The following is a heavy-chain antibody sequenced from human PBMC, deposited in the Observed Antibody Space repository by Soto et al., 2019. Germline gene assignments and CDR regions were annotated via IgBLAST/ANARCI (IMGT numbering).Heavy chain of an antibody. CDR1: GFTLSGYA. D-gene: IGHD6-6*01. V-gene: IGHV3-64*01. CDR2: ISSNGVGT. J-gene: IGHJ6*03. Sequence: EVQLAESVGGLAQPGGSLRLSCATSGFTLSGYAMVWVRQAPWKGLEYVSGISSNGVGTYYANSVQGRFTIYRDNSKQTVYLQMGSLRPEDMAVYYCARRARPDFYYLDVWGKGTTVTVAS. CDR3: ARRARPDFYYLDV.